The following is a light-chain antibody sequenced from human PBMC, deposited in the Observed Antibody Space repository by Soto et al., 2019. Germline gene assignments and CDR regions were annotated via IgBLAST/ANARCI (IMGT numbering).Light chain of an antibody. CDR3: QQYNNWPLVT. Sequence: IVMTQSPATLSVSPGERATLSCRASQRISTYLAWYQQKPGQAPRLLIFGPSTRATGIPASFSGSGSGSEFTLTISSLQYEDFAVYSCQQYNNWPLVTFGGGTKVEIK. CDR1: QRISTY. CDR2: GPS. J-gene: IGKJ4*01. V-gene: IGKV3-15*01.